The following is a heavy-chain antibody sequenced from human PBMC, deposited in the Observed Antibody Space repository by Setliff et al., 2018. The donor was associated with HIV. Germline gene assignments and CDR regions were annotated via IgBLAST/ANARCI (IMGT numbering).Heavy chain of an antibody. CDR1: GGTFSSYA. J-gene: IGHJ6*03. CDR2: IIPTFATT. V-gene: IGHV1-69*13. CDR3: ARDKEPWEGYYKYYSMDV. D-gene: IGHD1-26*01. Sequence: SVKVSCKASGGTFSSYAINWVRQAPGQGLEWMGGIIPTFATTDYAQKFQGRVTIIADESTSTAYMELSSLTSDDTAVYYCARDKEPWEGYYKYYSMDVWGKGTKVTVSS.